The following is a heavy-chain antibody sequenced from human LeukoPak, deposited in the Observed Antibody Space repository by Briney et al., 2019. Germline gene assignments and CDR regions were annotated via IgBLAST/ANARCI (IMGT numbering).Heavy chain of an antibody. D-gene: IGHD3-3*01. J-gene: IGHJ4*02. CDR3: TTEFWYYFNN. Sequence: GGPLRLSCAPSGFTFSSYTMNWVRQAPGQGLEWVARINTKTDGATTTYGAPVKGRFTISRDDSKSTLYLDMNSLKTEDTAVYYCTTEFWYYFNNWGQGTLVTVSS. CDR1: GFTFSSYT. CDR2: INTKTDGATT. V-gene: IGHV3-15*01.